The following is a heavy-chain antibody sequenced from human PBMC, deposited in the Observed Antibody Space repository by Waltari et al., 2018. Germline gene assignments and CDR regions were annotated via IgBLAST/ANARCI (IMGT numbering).Heavy chain of an antibody. D-gene: IGHD5-12*01. J-gene: IGHJ4*02. V-gene: IGHV3-48*04. CDR1: GXPLXRYS. CDR2: ISSSSSTI. CDR3: XRPSGXXXXYRXLXX. Sequence: VESGXGXVXXGGSXXXXCAASGXPLXRYSXNWVRQAPGKGLEXVSYISSSSSTIYYXDXVKXRXTXSRDNAXNSLYLQMNXLXAEDTAXXXXXRPSGXXXXYRXLXXWXXXXLXTXSS.